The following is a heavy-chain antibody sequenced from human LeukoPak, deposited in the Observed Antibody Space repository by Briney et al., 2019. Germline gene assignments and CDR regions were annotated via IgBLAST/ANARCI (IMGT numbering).Heavy chain of an antibody. CDR2: IKSKTDGGTT. V-gene: IGHV3-15*01. CDR1: GFTFSNAW. Sequence: GGSLKLSCAASGFTFSNAWMSWVRQAPGKGLEWLGRIKSKTDGGTTDYAAPVKGRFTISRDDSKNTLYLQMNSLKTEDTAVYYCAYWSSSSWNYWGQGTLVTVSS. D-gene: IGHD6-13*01. CDR3: AYWSSSSWNY. J-gene: IGHJ4*02.